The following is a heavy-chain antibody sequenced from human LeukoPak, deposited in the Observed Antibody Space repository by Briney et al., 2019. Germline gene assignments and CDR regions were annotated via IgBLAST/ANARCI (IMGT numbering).Heavy chain of an antibody. Sequence: PGRSLRLSCAASGFPANTYAFHWVRQAPGKGLEWVAVISYDGRNKNYAESVKGRFTISRDNSNNTLYLQMNSLRAEDTAVYYCARDSDDIVVVPAAVTLWYFDYWGQGTLVTVSS. V-gene: IGHV3-30*04. J-gene: IGHJ4*02. CDR1: GFPANTYA. D-gene: IGHD2-2*01. CDR2: ISYDGRNK. CDR3: ARDSDDIVVVPAAVTLWYFDY.